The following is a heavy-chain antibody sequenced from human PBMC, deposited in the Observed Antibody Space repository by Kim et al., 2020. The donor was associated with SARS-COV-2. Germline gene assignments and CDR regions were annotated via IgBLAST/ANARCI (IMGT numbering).Heavy chain of an antibody. CDR3: ARVWVDYFDSSGYVVCDY. Sequence: GSLRLSCAASGFTFSDYYMSWIRQAPGKGLEWVSYISSSGSTIYYADSLKGRFTISRDNAKNSLYLQMNSLRAEDTAVYYCARVWVDYFDSSGYVVCDYWGQGTLVTVSS. D-gene: IGHD3-22*01. CDR2: ISSSGSTI. V-gene: IGHV3-11*01. J-gene: IGHJ4*02. CDR1: GFTFSDYY.